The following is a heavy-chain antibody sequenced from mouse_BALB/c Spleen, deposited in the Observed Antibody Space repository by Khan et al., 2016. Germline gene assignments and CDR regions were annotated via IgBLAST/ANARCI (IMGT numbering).Heavy chain of an antibody. Sequence: QIQLVQSGPELKKPGETVKISCKASGYTFTNYGMNWVKRAPGKVLKWMGGINTYTEEPTYADDFKGRFAFSLETSASTAYLQINNLKDDDMATYFCARADDYGNDYWGQGTTLTVSS. V-gene: IGHV9-1*02. CDR3: ARADDYGNDY. CDR2: INTYTEEP. CDR1: GYTFTNYG. J-gene: IGHJ2*01. D-gene: IGHD1-2*01.